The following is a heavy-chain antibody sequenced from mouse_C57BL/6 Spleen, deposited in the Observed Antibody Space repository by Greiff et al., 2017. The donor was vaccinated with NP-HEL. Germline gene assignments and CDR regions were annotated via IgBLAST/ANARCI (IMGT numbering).Heavy chain of an antibody. CDR2: INPNNGGT. Sequence: VQLQQSGPELVKPGASVKISCKASGYTFTDYYMNWVKQSHGKSLEWIGDINPNNGGTSYNQKFKGKATLTVDKSSSTAYMELRSLTSEDSAVYYCASRFDYWGQGTTLTVSS. J-gene: IGHJ2*01. CDR3: ASRFDY. CDR1: GYTFTDYY. V-gene: IGHV1-26*01.